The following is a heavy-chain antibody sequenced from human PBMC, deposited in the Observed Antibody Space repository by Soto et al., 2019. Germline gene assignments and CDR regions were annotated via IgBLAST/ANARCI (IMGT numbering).Heavy chain of an antibody. CDR3: ARWGAHAVAQSYYYGMDV. D-gene: IGHD6-19*01. Sequence: GGSLRLSCAASGFTVSSNYMSWVRQAPGKGLEWVSVIYSGGSTYYADSVKGRFTISRDNSKNTLYLQMNSLRAEDTAVYYCARWGAHAVAQSYYYGMDVWGQGTTVTVSS. CDR2: IYSGGST. V-gene: IGHV3-53*01. CDR1: GFTVSSNY. J-gene: IGHJ6*02.